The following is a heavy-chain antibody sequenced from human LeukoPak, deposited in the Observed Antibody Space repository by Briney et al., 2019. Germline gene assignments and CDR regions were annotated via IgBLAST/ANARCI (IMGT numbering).Heavy chain of an antibody. CDR2: IYPGDSDT. CDR3: ARQWELLHDAFDI. Sequence: GESLKISCTGSGYSFTSYWIGCVRQMPGKALEWMGIIYPGDSDTRYRPSFQGPVTISADTSISPASLQWSSPKASGTAMYYCARQWELLHDAFDIWGQGTMVTVSS. J-gene: IGHJ3*02. V-gene: IGHV5-51*01. D-gene: IGHD1-26*01. CDR1: GYSFTSYW.